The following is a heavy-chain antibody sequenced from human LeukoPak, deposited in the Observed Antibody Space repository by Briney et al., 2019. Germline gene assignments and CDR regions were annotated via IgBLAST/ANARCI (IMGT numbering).Heavy chain of an antibody. V-gene: IGHV1-2*02. J-gene: IGHJ3*02. CDR1: GYTFTGYY. D-gene: IGHD3-3*01. CDR3: AREAVLRFLEYAFDI. CDR2: INPNSGGT. Sequence: ASVKVSCKASGYTFTGYYMHWVRQAPGQGLEWMGWINPNSGGTNYAQKFQGRVTMTRDTSIGTAYMELSRLRSDDTAVYYCAREAVLRFLEYAFDISRQGTMVTVSS.